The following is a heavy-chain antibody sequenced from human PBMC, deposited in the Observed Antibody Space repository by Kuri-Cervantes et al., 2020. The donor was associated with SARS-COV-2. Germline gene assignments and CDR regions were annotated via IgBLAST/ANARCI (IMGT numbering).Heavy chain of an antibody. V-gene: IGHV3-30-3*01. Sequence: GGSLRLSCAASGLTFSSYAMHWVRQAPGKGLEWVAVISYDGSNKYYADSVKGRFTISRDNSKNTLYLQMNSLRAEDTAVYYCARARAAAGTFIEYFQHWGQGTLVTVSS. D-gene: IGHD6-13*01. CDR1: GLTFSSYA. J-gene: IGHJ1*01. CDR3: ARARAAAGTFIEYFQH. CDR2: ISYDGSNK.